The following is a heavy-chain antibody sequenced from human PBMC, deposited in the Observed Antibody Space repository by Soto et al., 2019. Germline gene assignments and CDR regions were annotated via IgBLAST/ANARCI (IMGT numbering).Heavy chain of an antibody. D-gene: IGHD3-3*01. CDR2: INPNSGGT. J-gene: IGHJ6*02. V-gene: IGHV1-2*02. Sequence: GASVKVSCKAPGYTFTGYYMHWVRQAPGQGLEWTGWINPNSGGTNYAQKFQGRVTMTRDTSISTAYMELSRLRSDDTAVYYCAGRFLDYYGMDVWGQGTTVTVSS. CDR1: GYTFTGYY. CDR3: AGRFLDYYGMDV.